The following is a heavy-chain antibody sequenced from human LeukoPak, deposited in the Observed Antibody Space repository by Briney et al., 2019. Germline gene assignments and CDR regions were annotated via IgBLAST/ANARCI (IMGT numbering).Heavy chain of an antibody. CDR3: ARDKQVGATYFDY. D-gene: IGHD1-26*01. J-gene: IGHJ4*02. Sequence: GGSLRLSCAASGFTFSSYSMLWVRQAPGKGLEWVSYISSSSSTIYYADSVKGRFTISRDNAKNSLYLQMNSLRAEDTAVYYCARDKQVGATYFDYWGQGTLVTVSS. CDR2: ISSSSSTI. V-gene: IGHV3-48*04. CDR1: GFTFSSYS.